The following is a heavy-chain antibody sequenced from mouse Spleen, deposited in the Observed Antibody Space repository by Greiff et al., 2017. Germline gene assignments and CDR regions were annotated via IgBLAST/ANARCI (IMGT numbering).Heavy chain of an antibody. Sequence: EVQLQQSGPELVKPGASVKIPCKASGYTFTDYNMDWVKQSHGKSLEWIGDINPNNGGTIYNQKFKGKATLTVDKSSSTAYMELRSLTSEDTAVYYCARENYGNYGGYAMDYWGQGTSVTVSS. D-gene: IGHD2-1*01. CDR2: INPNNGGT. V-gene: IGHV1-18*01. CDR1: GYTFTDYN. J-gene: IGHJ4*01. CDR3: ARENYGNYGGYAMDY.